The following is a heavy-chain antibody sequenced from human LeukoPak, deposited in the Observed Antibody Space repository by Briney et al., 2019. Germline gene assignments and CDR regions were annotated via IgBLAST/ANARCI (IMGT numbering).Heavy chain of an antibody. Sequence: ASVKVSCKASGYTFTGYYMHWVRQAPGQGLEWMGWINPNSGGTKYAQKFQGRVTMTRDTSISTAYMELSSLRSDDTAVYYCARVWQLLAEYQHWGQGTLVTVSS. CDR2: INPNSGGT. J-gene: IGHJ1*01. CDR1: GYTFTGYY. V-gene: IGHV1-2*02. D-gene: IGHD6-13*01. CDR3: ARVWQLLAEYQH.